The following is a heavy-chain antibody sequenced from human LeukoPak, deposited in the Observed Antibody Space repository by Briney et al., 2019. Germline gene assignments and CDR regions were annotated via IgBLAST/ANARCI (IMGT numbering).Heavy chain of an antibody. V-gene: IGHV1-8*01. CDR3: ARGVRHGSSYYFDY. Sequence: ASVKVSCKASGYTFTSYDINWVRQATGQGLEWMGWMNPNSGNTGYAQKFQGRVTMTRNTSISTAYMEVSSLTSEDTAVHYCARGVRHGSSYYFDYWGQGTLVTVSS. CDR1: GYTFTSYD. J-gene: IGHJ4*02. CDR2: MNPNSGNT.